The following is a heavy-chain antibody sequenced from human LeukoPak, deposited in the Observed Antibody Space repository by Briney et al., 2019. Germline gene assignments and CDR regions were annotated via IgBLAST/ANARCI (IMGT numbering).Heavy chain of an antibody. CDR1: GFTFSSYS. Sequence: GGSLRLSCAASGFTFSSYSMNWVRQAPGKGLEWVSYISSSSSTIYYADSVKGRFTISRDNSKNTLYLQMNSLRAEDTAVYYCAKGPLEYFQHWGQGTLVTVSS. CDR3: AKGPLEYFQH. J-gene: IGHJ1*01. CDR2: ISSSSSTI. V-gene: IGHV3-48*01.